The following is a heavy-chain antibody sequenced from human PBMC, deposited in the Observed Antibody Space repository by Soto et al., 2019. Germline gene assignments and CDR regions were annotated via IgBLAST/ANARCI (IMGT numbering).Heavy chain of an antibody. Sequence: QLQLQESGPGLVKPSETLSLTCTVSGGSIRSSSYYWGWIRQPPGKGLEWIGSIYYSGSTYYNPSLKRQVTISVDTSQHQFALKRISVTAADTAVYYCARHYPPLEGIAVPDFDYWGQGTLVTVSS. CDR1: GGSIRSSSYY. CDR2: IYYSGST. CDR3: ARHYPPLEGIAVPDFDY. V-gene: IGHV4-39*01. J-gene: IGHJ4*02. D-gene: IGHD6-19*01.